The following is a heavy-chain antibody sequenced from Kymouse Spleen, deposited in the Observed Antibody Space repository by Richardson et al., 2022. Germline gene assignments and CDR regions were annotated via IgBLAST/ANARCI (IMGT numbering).Heavy chain of an antibody. CDR1: GGSISSSNW. CDR2: IYHSGST. V-gene: IGHV4-4*02. CDR3: ARDRASHTYYYYYYGMDV. D-gene: IGHD2-2*02,IGHD3-10*01. Sequence: QVQLQESGPGLVKPSGTLSLTCAVSGGSISSSNWWSWVRQPPGKGLEWIGEIYHSGSTNYNPSLKSRVTISVDKSKNQFSLKLSSVTAADTAVYYCARDRASHTYYYYYYGMDVWGQGTTVTVSS. J-gene: IGHJ6*02.